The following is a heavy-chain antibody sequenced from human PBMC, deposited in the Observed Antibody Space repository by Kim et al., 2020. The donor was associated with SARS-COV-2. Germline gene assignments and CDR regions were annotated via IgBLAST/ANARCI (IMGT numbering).Heavy chain of an antibody. CDR1: GFTFDDYA. CDR3: AKANREGGYYDILTGHTGGYGMDV. V-gene: IGHV3-9*01. CDR2: ISWNSGSI. D-gene: IGHD3-9*01. J-gene: IGHJ6*02. Sequence: GGSLRLSCAASGFTFDDYAMHWVRQAPGKGLEWVSGISWNSGSIGYADSVKGRFTISRDNAKNSLYLQMNSLRAEDTALYYCAKANREGGYYDILTGHTGGYGMDVWGQGTTVTVSS.